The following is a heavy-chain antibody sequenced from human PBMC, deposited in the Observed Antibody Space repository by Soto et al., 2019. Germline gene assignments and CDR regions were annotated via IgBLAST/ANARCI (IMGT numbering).Heavy chain of an antibody. D-gene: IGHD4-17*01. CDR1: GFSLSTSGMR. CDR3: ARNGATVVNAFDI. CDR2: IDWDDDK. Sequence: XGPTLVNPTQTLTLTCTFSGFSLSTSGMRVSWIRQPPGKALEWLARIDWDDDKFYSTSLKTRLTISKDTSKNQVVLTTTNMDPVDTATYYCARNGATVVNAFDIWGQGTMVTVSS. J-gene: IGHJ3*02. V-gene: IGHV2-70*04.